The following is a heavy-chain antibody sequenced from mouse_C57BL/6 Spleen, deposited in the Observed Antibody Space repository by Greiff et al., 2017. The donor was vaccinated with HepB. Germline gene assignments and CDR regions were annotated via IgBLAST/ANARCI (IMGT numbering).Heavy chain of an antibody. Sequence: QVQLQQPGAELVRPGSSVKLSCKASGYTFTSYWMHWVKQRPIQGLEWIGNIDPSDSETHYNQKFKDKATVTVDKSSSTAYMQLSSLTSEDSAVYYCARSRDITTVVADVWGTGTTVTVSS. CDR2: IDPSDSET. J-gene: IGHJ1*03. V-gene: IGHV1-52*01. D-gene: IGHD1-1*01. CDR1: GYTFTSYW. CDR3: ARSRDITTVVADV.